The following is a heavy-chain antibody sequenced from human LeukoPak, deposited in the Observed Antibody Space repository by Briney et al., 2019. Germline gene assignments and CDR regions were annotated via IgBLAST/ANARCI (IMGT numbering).Heavy chain of an antibody. V-gene: IGHV4-39*07. CDR1: GGSISSSTYF. D-gene: IGHD4-11*01. CDR2: IHYSGST. Sequence: SETLSLTCTVSGGSISSSTYFWGWIRQPPGKGLEWIGSIHYSGSTNYNPSLKSRVTISVDTSKNQFSLKLSSVTAADTAVYYCARCDYSNYFAPSYYFDYWGQGTLVTVSS. CDR3: ARCDYSNYFAPSYYFDY. J-gene: IGHJ4*02.